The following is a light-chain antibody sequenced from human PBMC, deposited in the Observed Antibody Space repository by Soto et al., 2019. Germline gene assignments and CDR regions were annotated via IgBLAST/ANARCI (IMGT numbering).Light chain of an antibody. J-gene: IGKJ1*01. CDR3: QQYNNWART. V-gene: IGKV3-15*01. CDR1: QSVSSN. CDR2: GAS. Sequence: EIVMTQSPATLSVSPGERATLSCRASQSVSSNLAWYQQKPGQAPRLLIYGASTRATGIPARFSGSGSGIEFTLTISSLQSEDFAVYYCQQYNNWARTFGQGTKVDIK.